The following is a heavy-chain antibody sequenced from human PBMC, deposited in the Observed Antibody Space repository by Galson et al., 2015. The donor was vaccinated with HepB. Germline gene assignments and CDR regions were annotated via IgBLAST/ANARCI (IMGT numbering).Heavy chain of an antibody. CDR2: IYPGNSDT. V-gene: IGHV5-51*01. CDR3: ARLELTQLLWDHAFDI. Sequence: QSGAEVKKPGESLKISCKGSGYSFTSYWIGWVRQMPGKGLEWMGIIYPGNSDTRYSPSFQVQVTISADKSISTAYLQWSSLKASDTAMYYCARLELTQLLWDHAFDIWGQVTMVTVSS. D-gene: IGHD2-2*01. CDR1: GYSFTSYW. J-gene: IGHJ3*02.